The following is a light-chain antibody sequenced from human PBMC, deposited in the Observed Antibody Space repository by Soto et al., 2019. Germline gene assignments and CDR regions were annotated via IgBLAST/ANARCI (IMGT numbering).Light chain of an antibody. CDR3: SSYTSSTTAV. CDR1: SSDVGGHKY. Sequence: QSALTQPASVSGSPGQSITISCTGTSSDVGGHKYVSWYQHHPGKAPKLMIYEVSNRPSGVSNRFSGSKSGNMASLTISGLQAEDEADYYCSSYTSSTTAVFGGGTKVTVL. J-gene: IGLJ2*01. CDR2: EVS. V-gene: IGLV2-14*01.